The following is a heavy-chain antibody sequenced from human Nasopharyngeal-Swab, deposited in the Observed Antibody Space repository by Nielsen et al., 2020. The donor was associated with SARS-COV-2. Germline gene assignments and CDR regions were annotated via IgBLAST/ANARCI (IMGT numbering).Heavy chain of an antibody. V-gene: IGHV1-2*06. J-gene: IGHJ6*02. Sequence: ASVKVSCKASGYTFTGYYMHWVRQAPGQGLEWMGRINSNSGDTKYAQKFQGRVTMTRDTSISTADMELSRLRSDDTAVYYCTRGTYDMDVWGQGTTVTVPS. CDR3: TRGTYDMDV. CDR2: INSNSGDT. CDR1: GYTFTGYY.